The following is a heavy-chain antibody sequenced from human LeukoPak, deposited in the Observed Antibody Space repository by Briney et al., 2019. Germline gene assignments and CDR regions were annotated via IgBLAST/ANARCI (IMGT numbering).Heavy chain of an antibody. Sequence: GGSLRLSCVVSGISLSNYAMTWVRQAPGKGLEWVSYISEKGGSTTYADSVRGRFTISRDTSLSTLYLQMNNLRAEDTAVYFCAKRGVVIRGILVIGYHQEAYHYDFWGQGVLVTVSS. V-gene: IGHV3-23*01. CDR1: GISLSNYA. CDR3: AKRGVVIRGILVIGYHQEAYHYDF. J-gene: IGHJ4*02. CDR2: ISEKGGST. D-gene: IGHD3-10*01.